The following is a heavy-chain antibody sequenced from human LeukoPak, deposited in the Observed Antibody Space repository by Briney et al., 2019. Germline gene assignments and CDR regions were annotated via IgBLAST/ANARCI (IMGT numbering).Heavy chain of an antibody. J-gene: IGHJ4*02. CDR2: IRYDGSNK. CDR3: ARNYDILTGHRFDY. D-gene: IGHD3-9*01. Sequence: GGSLRLSCAASGFTFSSYGMHWVRQAPGKGLEWVAFIRYDGSNKYYADSVKGRFTISRDNSKNALYLQMNSLRAEDTAVYYCARNYDILTGHRFDYWGQGTLVTVSS. V-gene: IGHV3-30*02. CDR1: GFTFSSYG.